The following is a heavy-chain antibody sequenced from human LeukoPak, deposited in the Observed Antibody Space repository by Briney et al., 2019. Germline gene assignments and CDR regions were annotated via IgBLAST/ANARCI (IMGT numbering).Heavy chain of an antibody. CDR2: IIPILGIV. D-gene: IGHD6-13*01. CDR3: ARAAAGAFLFDY. J-gene: IGHJ4*02. V-gene: IGHV1-69*02. CDR1: GGTFSSYS. Sequence: ASVKVSCKASGGTFSSYSISWVRQAPGQGLEWMGRIIPILGIVNYAQKFQGRVTITAGKSTSTAYMELSSLRSEDTAVYYCARAAAGAFLFDYWGQGTLVTVSS.